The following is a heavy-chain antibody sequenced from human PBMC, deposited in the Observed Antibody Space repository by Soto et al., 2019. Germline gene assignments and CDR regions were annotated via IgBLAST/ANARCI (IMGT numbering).Heavy chain of an antibody. Sequence: SVKPSSKASGGTLSSYAISWVRQAPGQGLEWMGGIIPIFGTANYAQKFQGRVTITADESTSTAYMELSSLRSEDTAVYYCARGLRFLEWFPTPYYYYGMDVWGQGTTVTGSS. V-gene: IGHV1-69*13. D-gene: IGHD3-3*01. J-gene: IGHJ6*02. CDR3: ARGLRFLEWFPTPYYYYGMDV. CDR1: GGTLSSYA. CDR2: IIPIFGTA.